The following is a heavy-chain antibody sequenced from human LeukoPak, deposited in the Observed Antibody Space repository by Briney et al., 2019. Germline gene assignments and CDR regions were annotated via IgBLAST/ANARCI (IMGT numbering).Heavy chain of an antibody. CDR2: ISGSGGST. D-gene: IGHD3-10*01. Sequence: GGSLRLSCAASGFTFSSYAMSWVRQAPGKGLEWVSAISGSGGSTYYADSVKGRFTISRDNSKNTLYLQMNSLRAEDTAVYYCAKQGAMVRGVIRRALGPPHFDYWGQGTLVTVSS. J-gene: IGHJ4*02. CDR3: AKQGAMVRGVIRRALGPPHFDY. V-gene: IGHV3-23*01. CDR1: GFTFSSYA.